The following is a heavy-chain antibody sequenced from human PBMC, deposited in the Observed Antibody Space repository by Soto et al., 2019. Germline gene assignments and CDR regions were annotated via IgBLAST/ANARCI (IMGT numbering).Heavy chain of an antibody. CDR3: ARQPTTGDTDLWFDP. CDR1: GGSISTSRSY. J-gene: IGHJ5*02. CDR2: IFYSGST. D-gene: IGHD2-21*01. Sequence: QLQLLESGPGLVKASETLSLTCNVSGGSISTSRSYWAWIRQPPGKGLEWLANIFYSGSTYYNPSLASRGTVPVDTAKNEFSLKLRSVTAADTAVYYCARQPTTGDTDLWFDPWGQGTLVTVSS. V-gene: IGHV4-39*01.